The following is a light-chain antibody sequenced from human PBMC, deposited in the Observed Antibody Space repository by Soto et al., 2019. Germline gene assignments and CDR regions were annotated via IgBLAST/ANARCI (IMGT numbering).Light chain of an antibody. V-gene: IGKV1-39*01. CDR2: GAS. CDR3: QQSYSTPIT. J-gene: IGKJ5*01. CDR1: QSITNN. Sequence: DIQMTQSPSSLSASVGDRVTITCRASQSITNNLNWYQQKPGNAPKVLIYGASSLQSGVPSRVSGSGSGTDFTLTISSLQPEDFATYYCQQSYSTPITFGQGTRLEIK.